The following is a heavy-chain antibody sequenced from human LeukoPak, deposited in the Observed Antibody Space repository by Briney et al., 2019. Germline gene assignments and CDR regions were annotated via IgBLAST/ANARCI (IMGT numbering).Heavy chain of an antibody. Sequence: SETLSLTCAVSDDSIISSDYYWGWIRQPPGKGLEWIGSRYYSGFIYYNPSVKSLVTISVDTSKNQFSLELTSVTAADTAVYYCARLKVGTTHPDYWGQGTLVTVSS. CDR1: DDSIISSDYY. CDR3: ARLKVGTTHPDY. J-gene: IGHJ4*02. V-gene: IGHV4-39*01. D-gene: IGHD1-26*01. CDR2: RYYSGFI.